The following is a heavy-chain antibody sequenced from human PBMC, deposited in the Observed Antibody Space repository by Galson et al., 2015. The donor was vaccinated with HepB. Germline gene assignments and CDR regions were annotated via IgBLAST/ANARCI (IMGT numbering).Heavy chain of an antibody. CDR2: TYYRSKWQN. Sequence: CAISGDSVSSNFVTWNWIRQSPSRGLEWLGRTYYRSKWQNDYAVSVQSRITINPDTSKNQFSLQLRSVTPEDTAVYYCARVEGGLFVNWGQGTMVTVSS. V-gene: IGHV6-1*01. J-gene: IGHJ3*02. CDR3: ARVEGGLFVN. CDR1: GDSVSSNFVT. D-gene: IGHD3-16*01.